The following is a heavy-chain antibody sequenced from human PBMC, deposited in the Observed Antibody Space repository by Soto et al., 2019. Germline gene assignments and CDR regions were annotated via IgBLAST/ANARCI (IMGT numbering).Heavy chain of an antibody. CDR2: IKQDGSEK. CDR1: GFTFSSYW. J-gene: IGHJ1*01. Sequence: HPGGSLRLSCAASGFTFSSYWMSWVRQAPGKGLEWVANIKQDGSEKYYVDSVKGRFTISRDNAKNSLYLQMNSLRAEDTAVYYCARTTSSSWYLAEYFQHWCQGTLVTVSS. V-gene: IGHV3-7*01. D-gene: IGHD6-13*01. CDR3: ARTTSSSWYLAEYFQH.